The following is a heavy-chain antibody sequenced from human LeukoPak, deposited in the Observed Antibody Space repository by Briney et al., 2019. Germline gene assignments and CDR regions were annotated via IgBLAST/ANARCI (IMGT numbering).Heavy chain of an antibody. CDR3: ARGAYYDILTGYFKSYYYYGMDV. J-gene: IGHJ6*02. CDR2: INHSGST. Sequence: PSETLSLTCAVYGVSFSGYYWSWIRQPPGKGLEWIGEINHSGSTNYNPSLKSRVTISVDTSKNQFSLKLISVTAADTAVYYCARGAYYDILTGYFKSYYYYGMDVWGQGTTVTVSS. V-gene: IGHV4-34*01. D-gene: IGHD3-9*01. CDR1: GVSFSGYY.